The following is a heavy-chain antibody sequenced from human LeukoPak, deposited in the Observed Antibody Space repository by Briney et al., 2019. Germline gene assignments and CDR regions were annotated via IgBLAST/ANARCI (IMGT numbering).Heavy chain of an antibody. V-gene: IGHV5-51*01. CDR2: IYPSDSET. CDR1: GYRFANYL. J-gene: IGHJ4*02. Sequence: AESLKIYRKGSGYRFANYLIGWVRQIPGRGLEWMGIIYPSDSETRYSPSFQGLITISADKSSSTAYLQWSSLKASDTAMYFCARTLIIGITVADSWGQGALVTVSS. CDR3: ARTLIIGITVADS. D-gene: IGHD6-19*01.